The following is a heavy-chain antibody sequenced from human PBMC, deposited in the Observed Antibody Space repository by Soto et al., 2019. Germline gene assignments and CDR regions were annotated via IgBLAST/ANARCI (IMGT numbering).Heavy chain of an antibody. Sequence: EVQVLESGGGLVQPGGSLTLSCAVSTFTFSNYAMTWVRQAPGKGLEWVSSISATASRTYYAETVKGRFTISRDNSQNTLYLQMNSLRVEDTAMYYCARYCSSTICYGEANYYYMDVWGKGTTVTVSS. D-gene: IGHD2-2*01. CDR1: TFTFSNYA. J-gene: IGHJ6*03. CDR2: ISATASRT. V-gene: IGHV3-23*01. CDR3: ARYCSSTICYGEANYYYMDV.